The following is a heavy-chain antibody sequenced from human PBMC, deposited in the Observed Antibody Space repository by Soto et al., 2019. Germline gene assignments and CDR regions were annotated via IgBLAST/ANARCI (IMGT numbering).Heavy chain of an antibody. Sequence: PGGSLRLSCAASGFTFSSYTMHWVRQAPGKGLEYVSAISTNGGKSYYANSVKGRFTISRDNSKNTLYLQMGSLRAEDMAVYYCARAYCTSTSCFYYYYYAMDVWGQGTTVTVSS. CDR1: GFTFSSYT. J-gene: IGHJ6*02. CDR3: ARAYCTSTSCFYYYYYAMDV. CDR2: ISTNGGKS. V-gene: IGHV3-64*01. D-gene: IGHD2-2*01.